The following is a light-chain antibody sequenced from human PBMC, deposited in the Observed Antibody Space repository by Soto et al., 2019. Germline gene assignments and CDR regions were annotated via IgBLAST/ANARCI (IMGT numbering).Light chain of an antibody. J-gene: IGKJ4*01. CDR1: QSVSSSY. V-gene: IGKV3-20*01. CDR2: VAS. Sequence: EIVLTQSPGTLSLSPGERATLSCRASQSVSSSYLAWYQQKPGQAPRLLIYVASSRATGIPDRFSGSGSGTDVTLTISRLEPEEFAVYYCHQYDSSPLTFGGGNKVEIK. CDR3: HQYDSSPLT.